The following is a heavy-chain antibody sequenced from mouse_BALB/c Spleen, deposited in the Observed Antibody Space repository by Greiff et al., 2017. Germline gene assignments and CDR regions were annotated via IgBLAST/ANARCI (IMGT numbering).Heavy chain of an antibody. Sequence: VKLQESGAELVRPGVSVKISCKGSGYTFTDYAMHWVKQSHAKSLEWIGVISTYYGDASYNQKFKGKATMTVDKSSSTAYMELARLTSEDSAIYYCAWGFAYWGQGTLVTVSA. V-gene: IGHV1S137*01. J-gene: IGHJ3*01. CDR2: ISTYYGDA. CDR1: GYTFTDYA. CDR3: AWGFAY.